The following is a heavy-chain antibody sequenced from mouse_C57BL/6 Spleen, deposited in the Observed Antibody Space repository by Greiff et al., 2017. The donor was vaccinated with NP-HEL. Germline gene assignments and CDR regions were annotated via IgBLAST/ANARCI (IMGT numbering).Heavy chain of an antibody. CDR1: GYTFTDYE. Sequence: QVQLQQSGAELVRPGASVTLSCKASGYTFTDYEMHWVKQTPVHGLEWIGAIDPETGGTAYNQKFKGKAILTADKSSSTAYMELRSLTSEDSAVYYCTSSYGNHAWFAYWGKGTLVTVSA. D-gene: IGHD2-1*01. CDR2: IDPETGGT. CDR3: TSSYGNHAWFAY. V-gene: IGHV1-15*01. J-gene: IGHJ3*01.